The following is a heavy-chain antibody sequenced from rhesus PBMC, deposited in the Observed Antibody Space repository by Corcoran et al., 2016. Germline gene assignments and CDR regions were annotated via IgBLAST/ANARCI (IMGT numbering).Heavy chain of an antibody. CDR3: ARSTTVTVFDY. CDR2: MNTYTENP. CDR1: GYSFTTYG. J-gene: IGHJ4*01. V-gene: IGHV7-193*01. D-gene: IGHD4-23*01. Sequence: QVQLVQSGPEVKQPGASVKVSCKASGYSFTTYGRNWVGQEPGQGLEGMVWMNTYTENPTYARVFTELFVFSMDTSVSTVYLQISSLKAEDTAVYYCARSTTVTVFDYWGQGVLVTVSS.